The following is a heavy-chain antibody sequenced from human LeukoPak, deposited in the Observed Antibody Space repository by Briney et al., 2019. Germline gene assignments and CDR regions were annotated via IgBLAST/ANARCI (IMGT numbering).Heavy chain of an antibody. J-gene: IGHJ6*02. CDR1: GFAFRTYW. D-gene: IGHD3-16*01. Sequence: SGGSLRFSCAASGFAFRTYWMHWVRQAPGKGLVWVSRINGDGSSTNYADSVRGRFTISRDNAKNTLFLQMNSLRVEDTAEYYCARDTSYGMDVWGQGTTVTVSS. CDR3: ARDTSYGMDV. CDR2: INGDGSST. V-gene: IGHV3-74*01.